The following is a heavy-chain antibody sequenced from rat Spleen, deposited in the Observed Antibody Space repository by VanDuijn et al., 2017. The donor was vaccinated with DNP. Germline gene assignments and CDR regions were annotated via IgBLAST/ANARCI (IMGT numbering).Heavy chain of an antibody. CDR2: INSAGTT. D-gene: IGHD1-6*01. V-gene: IGHV3-3*01. Sequence: EVQLQESGPGLVKPSQSLSLICSVTGYSITSSYRWSWIRKFPGNKLEWMGSINSAGTTKYNPSLKSRISITRDTSKNQLFLQVNSVTTDDTATYYCTRGDILRSFDYWGQGVMVTVSS. J-gene: IGHJ2*01. CDR1: GYSITSSYR. CDR3: TRGDILRSFDY.